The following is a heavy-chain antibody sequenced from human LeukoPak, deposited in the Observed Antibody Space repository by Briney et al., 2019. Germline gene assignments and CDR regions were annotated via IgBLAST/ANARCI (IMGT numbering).Heavy chain of an antibody. CDR3: ARDWPQTWIQDYFDY. D-gene: IGHD5-18*01. V-gene: IGHV3-7*01. CDR1: GGSISSYY. Sequence: ETLSLTCTVSGGSISSYYWSWVRQAPGKGLEWVANIKHDGSEKYYVDSVKGRFTISRDNAKNSLYLQMNSLRAEDTAVYYCARDWPQTWIQDYFDYWGQGTLVTVSS. CDR2: IKHDGSEK. J-gene: IGHJ4*02.